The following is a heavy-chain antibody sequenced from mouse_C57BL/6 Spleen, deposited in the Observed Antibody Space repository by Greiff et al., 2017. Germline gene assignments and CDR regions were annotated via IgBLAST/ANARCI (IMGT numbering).Heavy chain of an antibody. V-gene: IGHV1-9*01. CDR2: ILPGSGST. Sequence: QVQLQQSGAELMKPGASVKLSCKATGYTFTGYWIEWVKQRPGHGLEWIGEILPGSGSTNDNEKFKGKATFTADTSSNTAYMQLSSLTTEDSAIYYWARTKKSGTCDYWGQGTTLTVSS. D-gene: IGHD4-1*01. J-gene: IGHJ2*01. CDR3: ARTKKSGTCDY. CDR1: GYTFTGYW.